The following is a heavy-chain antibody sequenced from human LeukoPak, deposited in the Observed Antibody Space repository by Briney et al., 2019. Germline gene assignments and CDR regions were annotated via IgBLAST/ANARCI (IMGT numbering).Heavy chain of an antibody. D-gene: IGHD5-12*01. V-gene: IGHV4-61*08. CDR2: IYYSGST. J-gene: IGHJ6*02. CDR3: ARELRGYSGYGYYYGMDV. Sequence: SQTLSLTCTVSGSSISSGDYYWSWIRQPPGKGLEWIGYIYYSGSTNYNPSLKSRVTISVDTSKNQFSLKLSSVTAADTAVYYCARELRGYSGYGYYYGMDVWGQGTTVTVSS. CDR1: GSSISSGDYY.